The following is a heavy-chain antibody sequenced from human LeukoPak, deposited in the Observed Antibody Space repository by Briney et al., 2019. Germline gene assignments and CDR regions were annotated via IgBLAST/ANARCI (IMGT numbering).Heavy chain of an antibody. D-gene: IGHD3-10*01. V-gene: IGHV3-23*01. CDR2: ISGSGGST. CDR3: AKHLFWFGEFSNFDY. CDR1: EFTFTSYG. Sequence: GGSLRLSCAASEFTFTSYGMGWARQAPGKGLDWVSAISGSGGSTYYADSVKGRFTISRDNSKNTLYLQMNSLRAEDTAVYYCAKHLFWFGEFSNFDYWGQGTPVTVSS. J-gene: IGHJ4*02.